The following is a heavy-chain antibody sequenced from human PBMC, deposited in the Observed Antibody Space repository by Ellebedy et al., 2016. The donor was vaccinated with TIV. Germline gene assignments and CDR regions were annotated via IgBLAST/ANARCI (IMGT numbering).Heavy chain of an antibody. Sequence: PGGSLRLSCAASGFSFSGNAMRWVRQTPGRGLEWLSSISGSGGTTYYADSVRGRFTISRDNSKNTLYLHMNRLRAEDTAVYYCARDAADNGGKLDYWGQGALVTVSS. CDR3: ARDAADNGGKLDY. CDR2: ISGSGGTT. CDR1: GFSFSGNA. D-gene: IGHD4-23*01. J-gene: IGHJ4*02. V-gene: IGHV3-23*01.